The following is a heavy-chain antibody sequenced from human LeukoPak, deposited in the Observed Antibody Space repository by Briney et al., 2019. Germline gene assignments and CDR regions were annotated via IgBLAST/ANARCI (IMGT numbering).Heavy chain of an antibody. Sequence: PGGSLRLPCAASGFTLSSNYMSWVRQAPGKGLEWVSVIYSGGSTYYADSVKGRFTISRDNSKNTLYLQMNSLRAEDTAVYYCARDPYGDYGFDYWGQGTLVTVSS. V-gene: IGHV3-53*01. CDR1: GFTLSSNY. CDR2: IYSGGST. D-gene: IGHD4-17*01. CDR3: ARDPYGDYGFDY. J-gene: IGHJ4*02.